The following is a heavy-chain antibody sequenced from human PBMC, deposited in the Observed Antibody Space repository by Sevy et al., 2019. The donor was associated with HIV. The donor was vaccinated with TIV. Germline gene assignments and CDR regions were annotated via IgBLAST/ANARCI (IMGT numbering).Heavy chain of an antibody. CDR1: GFTFSSYA. Sequence: GGSLRLSCAASGFTFSSYAMHWVRQAPGKGLEWVAVISYDGSNKYYADSVKGRFTISRDNSKNTLNLQMNSLRAEDTAVYYCARDRGKRDYYGMDVWGQGTTVTVSS. CDR3: ARDRGKRDYYGMDV. V-gene: IGHV3-30*04. D-gene: IGHD5-12*01. CDR2: ISYDGSNK. J-gene: IGHJ6*02.